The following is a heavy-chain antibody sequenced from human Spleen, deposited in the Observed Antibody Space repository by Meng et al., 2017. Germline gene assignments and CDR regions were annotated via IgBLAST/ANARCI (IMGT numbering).Heavy chain of an antibody. CDR1: GFLFSDYE. CDR3: ARGQNGGWYKYYFDS. D-gene: IGHD6-19*01. V-gene: IGHV3-48*03. CDR2: ISSSSSAI. Sequence: GGSLRLSCAASGFLFSDYEMNWVRQAPGKGLEWVSYISSSSSAIYYADSVRGRFTISRDNAKNSLSLQLNSLRAEDTALYYCARGQNGGWYKYYFDSWGQGTLVTVSS. J-gene: IGHJ4*02.